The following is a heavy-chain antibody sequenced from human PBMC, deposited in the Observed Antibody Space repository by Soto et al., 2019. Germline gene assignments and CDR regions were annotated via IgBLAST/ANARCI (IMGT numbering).Heavy chain of an antibody. Sequence: GASVKVSLKAFCYTFFSHNINWGGQAPGQGLEWMGRINADYGNTQYAQKFRGRVTMTTDTSTTTVYMELTNLRSDDTAVYYCARCIQGDYYFGMDVWGRGTTVTVSS. CDR2: INADYGNT. J-gene: IGHJ6*02. CDR1: CYTFFSHN. V-gene: IGHV1-18*01. D-gene: IGHD5-18*01. CDR3: ARCIQGDYYFGMDV.